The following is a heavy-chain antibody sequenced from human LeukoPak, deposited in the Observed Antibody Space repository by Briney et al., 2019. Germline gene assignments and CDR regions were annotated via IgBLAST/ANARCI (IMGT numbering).Heavy chain of an antibody. V-gene: IGHV3-53*05. CDR1: GFTVSSNY. D-gene: IGHD2-15*01. J-gene: IGHJ6*03. Sequence: PGGSLRLSCAASGFTVSSNYMSWVRQAPGKGLEWVSVIYSGGSTYYADSVKGRFTISRDNSKNTVYLQMNSLRPEDTAVYYCAKTFCCGGTCYPYNYYYMDVWGKGTAVTVSS. CDR2: IYSGGST. CDR3: AKTFCCGGTCYPYNYYYMDV.